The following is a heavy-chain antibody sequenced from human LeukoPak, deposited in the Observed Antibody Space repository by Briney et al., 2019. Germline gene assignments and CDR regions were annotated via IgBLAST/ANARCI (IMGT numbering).Heavy chain of an antibody. J-gene: IGHJ6*03. CDR2: IWYDGSNK. D-gene: IGHD3-3*01. CDR1: VFTFSSCG. Sequence: GRSLRLSCAASVFTFSSCGMHWVRQAPGKGLEWVAVIWYDGSNKYYADSVKGRFTISRDNSKNTLYLQMNSLRAEDTAVYYCAKPPYDFWTGPYSCWGYYYYYMDVWGKGTTVTVSS. CDR3: AKPPYDFWTGPYSCWGYYYYYMDV. V-gene: IGHV3-33*06.